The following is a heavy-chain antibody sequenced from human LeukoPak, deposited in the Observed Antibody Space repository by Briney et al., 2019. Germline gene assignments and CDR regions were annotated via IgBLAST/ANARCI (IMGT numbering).Heavy chain of an antibody. J-gene: IGHJ5*02. CDR3: ARVGPYIEVDP. CDR2: IYTSGDT. D-gene: IGHD5-12*01. Sequence: SETLSLTCGVSGGSISSNNWWSWIRQPAGKGLEWIGRIYTSGDTDYNPSLSSRVTISVDTSKNEFSLKLNALTASDTAIYYCARVGPYIEVDPWGQGILVIVSS. CDR1: GGSISSNN. V-gene: IGHV4-4*07.